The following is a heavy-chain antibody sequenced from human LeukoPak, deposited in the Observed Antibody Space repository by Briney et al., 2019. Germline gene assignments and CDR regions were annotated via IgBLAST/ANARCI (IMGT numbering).Heavy chain of an antibody. CDR2: ISYDGSNK. Sequence: QSGGSLRLSCAASGFTFSSYAMHWVRQALGKGLEWVAVISYDGSNKYYADSVKGRFTISRDNSKNTLYLQMNSLRAEDTAVYYCAKDPSTYCSSTSCLTNWFDPWGQGTLVTVSS. CDR3: AKDPSTYCSSTSCLTNWFDP. CDR1: GFTFSSYA. V-gene: IGHV3-30-3*01. D-gene: IGHD2-2*01. J-gene: IGHJ5*02.